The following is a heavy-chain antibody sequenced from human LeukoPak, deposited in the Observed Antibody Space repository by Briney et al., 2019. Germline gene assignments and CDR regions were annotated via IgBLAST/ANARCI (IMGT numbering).Heavy chain of an antibody. CDR2: ISGSGGST. Sequence: QRGGTLRLSCAASGFTFSSYGMSWVRHAPGKGLEWVSAISGSGGSTYYADSVKGRFTISRDNSKNTLYLQMNSLRAEDTAVYYCAKDSHKASQNYYDSSGYYNYWGQGTLVTVSS. CDR1: GFTFSSYG. CDR3: AKDSHKASQNYYDSSGYYNY. D-gene: IGHD3-22*01. V-gene: IGHV3-23*01. J-gene: IGHJ4*02.